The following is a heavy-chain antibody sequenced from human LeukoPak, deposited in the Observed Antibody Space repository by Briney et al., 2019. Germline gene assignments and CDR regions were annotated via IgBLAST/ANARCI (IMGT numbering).Heavy chain of an antibody. D-gene: IGHD2-15*01. CDR3: ARDRQGEVVAAQINWFDP. Sequence: GGSLTLSCAASGFPFSSYSMNWLRQAPGKGREWVSSISSSSSYIYYADSVKGRFTISRDNAKNSLYLQMNSRRAEDTAVYYCARDRQGEVVAAQINWFDPWGQGTLVTVSS. V-gene: IGHV3-21*01. CDR1: GFPFSSYS. J-gene: IGHJ5*02. CDR2: ISSSSSYI.